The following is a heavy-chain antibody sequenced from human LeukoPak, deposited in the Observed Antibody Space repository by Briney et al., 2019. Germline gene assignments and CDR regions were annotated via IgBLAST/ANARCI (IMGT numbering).Heavy chain of an antibody. CDR2: IYYSGST. D-gene: IGHD4-17*01. CDR1: GGSISSYY. V-gene: IGHV4-59*01. J-gene: IGHJ3*02. Sequence: PSETLSLTCTVSGGSISSYYWSWIRQPPGKGLEWIGYIYYSGSTNYNPSLKSRVTISVDTSKNQFSLKLSSVTAADTAVYYCARSSIYGDYGAFDIRGQGTMVTVSS. CDR3: ARSSIYGDYGAFDI.